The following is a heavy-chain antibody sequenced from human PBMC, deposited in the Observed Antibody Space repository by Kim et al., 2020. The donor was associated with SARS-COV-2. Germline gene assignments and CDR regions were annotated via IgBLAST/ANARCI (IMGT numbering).Heavy chain of an antibody. D-gene: IGHD6-19*01. CDR1: TYTLITYG. CDR2: IYADNGNT. V-gene: IGHV1-18*01. Sequence: ASVKVSCKASTYTLITYGISWVRQAPGQGPEWMGWIYADNGNTNYAQKFQERVTMTTDTSTRTAYLELRNLRSDDTAGYYCARVSGRTGWGIDPLGQGTL. J-gene: IGHJ5*02. CDR3: ARVSGRTGWGIDP.